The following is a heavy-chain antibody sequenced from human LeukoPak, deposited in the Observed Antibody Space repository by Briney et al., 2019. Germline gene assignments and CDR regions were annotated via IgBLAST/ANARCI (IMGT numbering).Heavy chain of an antibody. CDR1: GFTFSSYG. CDR3: ARLIAAAPYGMDV. D-gene: IGHD6-13*01. Sequence: GGSLRLSCAASGFTFSSYGMHWVRQAPGKGLEWVAVIWYDGSNKYYADSVKGRFTISRDNSKNTLYLQMNSLRAEDTAVYYCARLIAAAPYGMDVWGQGTTVTVSS. CDR2: IWYDGSNK. V-gene: IGHV3-33*01. J-gene: IGHJ6*02.